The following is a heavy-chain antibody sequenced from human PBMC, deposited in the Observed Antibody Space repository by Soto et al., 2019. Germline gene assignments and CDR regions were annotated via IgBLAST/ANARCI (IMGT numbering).Heavy chain of an antibody. CDR3: ARVPRGGSCSSFLLYYYCCMDV. J-gene: IGHJ6*02. CDR1: GGTFSSYA. Sequence: GASVKVSCKASGGTFSSYAISWVRQAPGQGLEWMGGIIPIFGTANYAQKFQGRVTITADESTSTAYMELSSLRSEDTAVYYCARVPRGGSCSSFLLYYYCCMDVWGQGTTVTVSS. D-gene: IGHD6-6*01. CDR2: IIPIFGTA. V-gene: IGHV1-69*13.